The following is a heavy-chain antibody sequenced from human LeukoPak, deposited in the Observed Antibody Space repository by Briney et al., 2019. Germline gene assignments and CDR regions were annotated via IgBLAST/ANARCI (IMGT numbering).Heavy chain of an antibody. D-gene: IGHD6-6*01. CDR1: GFTFNTYG. V-gene: IGHV3-23*01. CDR3: AKGLRILV. J-gene: IGHJ4*02. CDR2: ITGSGLNT. Sequence: GGSLRLSCAASGFTFNTYGMTWVRQAPGKGLEWVSSITGSGLNTYYADSVKGRFTISRDNSRNTLYLQMNTLRVEDTAVYYCAKGLRILVWGQGTLLTVSS.